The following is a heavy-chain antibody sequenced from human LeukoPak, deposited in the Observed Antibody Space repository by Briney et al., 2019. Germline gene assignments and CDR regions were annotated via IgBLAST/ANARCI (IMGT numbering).Heavy chain of an antibody. CDR2: IYHSGST. CDR1: GGSISSGGYY. V-gene: IGHV4-30-2*01. J-gene: IGHJ2*01. Sequence: SQTLSLTCTVSGGSISSGGYYWSWIRQPPGKGLEWIGYIYHSGSTYYNPSLKSRVTISVDRSKNQFSLKLSSETAADTAVYYCARSTGTTVTTYWYFDLWGRGTLVTVSS. D-gene: IGHD4-11*01. CDR3: ARSTGTTVTTYWYFDL.